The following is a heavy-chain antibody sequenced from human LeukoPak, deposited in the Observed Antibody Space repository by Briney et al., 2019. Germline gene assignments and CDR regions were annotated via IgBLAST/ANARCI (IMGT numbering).Heavy chain of an antibody. CDR2: FDLGDGET. Sequence: ASVKVSCKVSGYSLSELSMHWVRQAPGKGLEWMGGFDLGDGETIYAKKLQGRITLTEDSSTDTAYMELSSLRSEDTAVYYCAAVGRDILLWFGELDYWGQGTLVTVSS. V-gene: IGHV1-24*01. D-gene: IGHD3-10*01. J-gene: IGHJ4*02. CDR3: AAVGRDILLWFGELDY. CDR1: GYSLSELS.